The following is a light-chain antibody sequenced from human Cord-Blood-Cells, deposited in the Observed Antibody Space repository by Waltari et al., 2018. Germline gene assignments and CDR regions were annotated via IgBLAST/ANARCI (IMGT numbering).Light chain of an antibody. Sequence: EIVLTQSPATLSLSPGERATLSCRASQSVSSYLAWYQQKPGQAPRLLIYDASNRATGTPARFSGSGSGTDFTLTISSLEPEDFAVYYCQQRSKYTFGQGTKLEIK. V-gene: IGKV3-11*01. CDR3: QQRSKYT. CDR1: QSVSSY. CDR2: DAS. J-gene: IGKJ2*01.